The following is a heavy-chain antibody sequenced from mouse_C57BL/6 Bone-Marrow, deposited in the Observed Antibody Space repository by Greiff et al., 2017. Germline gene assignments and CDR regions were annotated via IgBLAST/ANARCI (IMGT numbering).Heavy chain of an antibody. CDR2: IHSNSGSS. V-gene: IGHV1-64*01. D-gene: IGHD1-1*01. CDR1: GYTFTSYW. Sequence: QVQLQQPGAELVKPGASVKLSCMASGYTFTSYWMNWVKQRPGQGLEWIGMIHSNSGSSNYNEKFKSKATLTVDKSSSTAYMQLSSLTSEDSAVYYCARLITCDYWGQGTTLTVSS. CDR3: ARLITCDY. J-gene: IGHJ2*01.